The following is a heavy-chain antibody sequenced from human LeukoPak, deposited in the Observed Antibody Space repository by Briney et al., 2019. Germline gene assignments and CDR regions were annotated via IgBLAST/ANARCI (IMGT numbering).Heavy chain of an antibody. V-gene: IGHV3-66*01. J-gene: IGHJ4*02. D-gene: IGHD4-11*01. CDR3: ARDLGPTAPPFY. Sequence: GGPLRLSCTASGFTVSSDYMSWVRQAPGKGLEWVSVIHSGGSTYYADSVKGRFTISRDNSKNTLYLQMNSLRAEDTAVYYCARDLGPTAPPFYWGQGTLVTVSS. CDR2: IHSGGST. CDR1: GFTVSSDY.